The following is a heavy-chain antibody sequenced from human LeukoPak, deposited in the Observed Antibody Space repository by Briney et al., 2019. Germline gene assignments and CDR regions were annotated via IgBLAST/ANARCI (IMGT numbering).Heavy chain of an antibody. Sequence: SETLSLTCTVSGGSIDRSTYYWGWIRQPPGKGLEWIGSIYYSGSTYYNPSLKSRVTISVDTSKNQFSLKLSSVTAADTAVYYCARDDQQQLPSSPLLYYYGMDVWGQGTTVTVSS. J-gene: IGHJ6*02. CDR1: GGSIDRSTYY. V-gene: IGHV4-39*02. CDR3: ARDDQQQLPSSPLLYYYGMDV. CDR2: IYYSGST. D-gene: IGHD6-13*01.